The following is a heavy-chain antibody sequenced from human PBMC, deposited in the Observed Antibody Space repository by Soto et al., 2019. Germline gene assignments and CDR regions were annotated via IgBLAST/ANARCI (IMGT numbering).Heavy chain of an antibody. CDR2: TYYRSKWYN. J-gene: IGHJ5*02. D-gene: IGHD1-1*01. CDR1: GDSVSNNSAT. CDR3: GRAHLGSDRYILEPFDP. V-gene: IGHV6-1*01. Sequence: SQNLQLTCAIPGDSVSNNSATWNWISPSPSRGLEWLGRTYYRSKWYNDYAMSVKSRITINPDTSKNQFSLQLRSVIPEDTAVYYCGRAHLGSDRYILEPFDPWGQGTLVTVSS.